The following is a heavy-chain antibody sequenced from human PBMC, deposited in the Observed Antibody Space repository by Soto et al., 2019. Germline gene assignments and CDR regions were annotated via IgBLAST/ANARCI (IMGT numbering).Heavy chain of an antibody. J-gene: IGHJ6*02. CDR1: GFTFSNAW. D-gene: IGHD6-6*01. V-gene: IGHV3-15*07. Sequence: GGSLRLSCAASGFTFSNAWMNWVRQAPGKGLEWVGRIKSKTDGGTTDYAAPVKGRFTISRDDSKNTLYLQMNSLKTEDTAVYYCSSTAARKLVPYYYGMDVWGQGTTVTVSS. CDR2: IKSKTDGGTT. CDR3: SSTAARKLVPYYYGMDV.